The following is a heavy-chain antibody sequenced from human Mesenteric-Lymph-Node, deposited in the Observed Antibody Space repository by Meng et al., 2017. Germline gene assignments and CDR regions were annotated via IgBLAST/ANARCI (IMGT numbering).Heavy chain of an antibody. CDR1: GDAITSGDYS. J-gene: IGHJ5*02. D-gene: IGHD3-10*01. CDR3: VRDTRRGGGWFDP. V-gene: IGHV4-30-2*01. Sequence: EYGSGLVRPSRTLLLTSAVFGDAITSGDYSWTWIRQPPGKGLEWIGYIFHGVNIYYTPSLRSRVTISVDKSRNQFSLKLTSVSAADTAVYYCVRDTRRGGGWFDPWGQGTLVTVSS. CDR2: IFHGVNI.